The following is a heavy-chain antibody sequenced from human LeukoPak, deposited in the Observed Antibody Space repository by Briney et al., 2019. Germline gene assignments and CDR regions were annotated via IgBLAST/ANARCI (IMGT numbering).Heavy chain of an antibody. D-gene: IGHD1-26*01. CDR2: IYYSGST. CDR1: GGSLSSSSYY. Sequence: SETLSLTCTVSGGSLSSSSYYWGWIRQPPGKGLEWIGSIYYSGSTYYNPSLKSRVTISVDTSKNQFSLKLSSVTAADTAVYYCARHVFFMWELLPYYFDYWGQGTLVTVSS. J-gene: IGHJ4*02. CDR3: ARHVFFMWELLPYYFDY. V-gene: IGHV4-39*01.